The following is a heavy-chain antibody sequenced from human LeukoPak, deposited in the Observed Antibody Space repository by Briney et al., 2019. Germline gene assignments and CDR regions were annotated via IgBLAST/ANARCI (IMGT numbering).Heavy chain of an antibody. V-gene: IGHV3-48*01. Sequence: PGGSLRLSCAASGFTFSSYSMNWVRQAPGKGLEWVSYISSSSSTIYYADSVKGRFTISRDNAKNSLYLQMNSLRAEDTAVYYCAREMLIGIFPHQGFDYWGQGTLVTVSS. J-gene: IGHJ4*02. D-gene: IGHD3-3*01. CDR2: ISSSSSTI. CDR1: GFTFSSYS. CDR3: AREMLIGIFPHQGFDY.